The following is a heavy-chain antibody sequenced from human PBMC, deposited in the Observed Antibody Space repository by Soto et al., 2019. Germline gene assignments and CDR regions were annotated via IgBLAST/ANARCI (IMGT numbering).Heavy chain of an antibody. V-gene: IGHV4-31*03. CDR2: IYYSGST. CDR3: ARGRFGELFHGMDV. Sequence: PSETLSLTCTVSGGSISSGGYYWSWIRQHPGKGLEWIGYIYYSGSTYYNPSLKSRVTISVDTSKNQFSLKLSSVTAADTAVYYCARGRFGELFHGMDVWGQGTTVTVSS. J-gene: IGHJ6*02. D-gene: IGHD3-10*01. CDR1: GGSISSGGYY.